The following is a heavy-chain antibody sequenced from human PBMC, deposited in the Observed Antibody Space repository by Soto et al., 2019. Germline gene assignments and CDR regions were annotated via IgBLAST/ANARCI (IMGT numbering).Heavy chain of an antibody. CDR3: ARVVITIFGVVITDYYYGMDV. D-gene: IGHD3-3*01. J-gene: IGHJ6*02. CDR1: GGTFSSDA. CDR2: IIPIFGTA. V-gene: IGHV1-69*13. Sequence: ASVKGSCKAAGGTFSSDAISWGRQAPGQGLEWMGGIIPIFGTANYAQKFQGRVTITADESTSTAYMELSSLRSEDTAVYYCARVVITIFGVVITDYYYGMDVWGQGTTVTVSS.